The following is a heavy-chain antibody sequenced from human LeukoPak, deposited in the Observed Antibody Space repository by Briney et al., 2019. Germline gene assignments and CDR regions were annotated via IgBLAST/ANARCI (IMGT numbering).Heavy chain of an antibody. CDR3: ARGLASGYPPIPFDY. CDR2: INQSGST. CDR1: GGSFSDYD. Sequence: SETLSLTCAVYGGSFSDYDWSWVRQPPGKGLEWIGEINQSGSTNCDPSLKSRVSMSIDTSKNQFSLSLDSVTAADTAVYYCARGLASGYPPIPFDYWGQGTLVTVSS. D-gene: IGHD3-3*01. J-gene: IGHJ4*02. V-gene: IGHV4-34*01.